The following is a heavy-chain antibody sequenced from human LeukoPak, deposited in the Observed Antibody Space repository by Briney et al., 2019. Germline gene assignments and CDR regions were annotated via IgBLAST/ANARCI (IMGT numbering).Heavy chain of an antibody. V-gene: IGHV3-23*01. Sequence: GGSLRLSCAASGFTLSSYAMSWVRQAPGKGLEWVSAISGSGGSTYYADSVKGQFTISRDNSKNTLYLQMHSLRAEDTAVYYCAKTPPHSSSFPILNYFDYWGQGTLVTVSS. CDR1: GFTLSSYA. J-gene: IGHJ4*02. CDR3: AKTPPHSSSFPILNYFDY. CDR2: ISGSGGST. D-gene: IGHD6-6*01.